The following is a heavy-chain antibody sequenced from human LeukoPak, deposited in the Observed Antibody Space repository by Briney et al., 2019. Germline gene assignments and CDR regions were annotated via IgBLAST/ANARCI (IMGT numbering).Heavy chain of an antibody. J-gene: IGHJ6*03. Sequence: SETLSLTCTVSGYSISSGYYWGWIRQPPGKGLEWIGSIYHSGSTYYNPSLKSRVTISVDTSKNQFSLKLSSVTAADTAVCYCARDGGSSSALGYYYYYMDVWGKGTTVTVSS. D-gene: IGHD6-6*01. CDR3: ARDGGSSSALGYYYYYMDV. CDR2: IYHSGST. V-gene: IGHV4-38-2*02. CDR1: GYSISSGYY.